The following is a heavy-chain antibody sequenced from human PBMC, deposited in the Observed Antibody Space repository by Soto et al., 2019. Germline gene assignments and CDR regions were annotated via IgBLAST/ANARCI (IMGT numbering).Heavy chain of an antibody. V-gene: IGHV2-5*02. CDR1: GFSLTSHHMG. CDR2: IYWDDDD. J-gene: IGHJ4*02. Sequence: QITLRESGPALVRPAQTLTLTCTFSGFSLTSHHMGVAWIRQPPGKAMEWLALIYWDDDDRFNPSLKDRLAISKDTSKNQVVLTMTNMGPLDTATYFCAHAGDYDLLSFDHWGPGTLVTVSS. CDR3: AHAGDYDLLSFDH. D-gene: IGHD4-17*01.